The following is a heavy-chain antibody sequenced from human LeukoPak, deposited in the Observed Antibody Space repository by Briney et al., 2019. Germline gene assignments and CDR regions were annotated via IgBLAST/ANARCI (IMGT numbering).Heavy chain of an antibody. CDR1: GFTLKTYA. J-gene: IGHJ4*02. V-gene: IGHV3-23*01. D-gene: IGHD3-16*01. Sequence: QPGGSLRLSCAASGFTLKTYAMSWVRQVPGKGPEWVATIGAADTYYAGSVKGRFTISRDDSKNTVFLQMDSLRAEDTAVYYCARDYFSHNVVYDCFEFWGQGTQVTVSS. CDR2: IGAADT. CDR3: ARDYFSHNVVYDCFEF.